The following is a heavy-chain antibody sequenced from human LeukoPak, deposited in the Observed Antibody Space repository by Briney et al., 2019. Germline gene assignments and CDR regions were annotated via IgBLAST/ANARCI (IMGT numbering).Heavy chain of an antibody. J-gene: IGHJ4*02. CDR3: TTDPRE. D-gene: IGHD1-26*01. Sequence: GGSLKLSCAASGFTFSGSAIHWVRQSSGKGLEWVGQIDKKDKGYATATAYAASVKGRFTISRDDSINTAYLQMKSLKTEDTAVYYCTTDPREWGQGALVTVSS. V-gene: IGHV3-73*01. CDR1: GFTFSGSA. CDR2: IDKKDKGYATAT.